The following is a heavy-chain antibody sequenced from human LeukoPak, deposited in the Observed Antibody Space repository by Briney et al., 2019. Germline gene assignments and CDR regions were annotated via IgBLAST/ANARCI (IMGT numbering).Heavy chain of an antibody. CDR1: GFNFGDFA. CDR3: TRDYPASFDV. J-gene: IGHJ3*01. Sequence: AGGSLRLSCTVSGFNFGDFAMSWVRQAPGKGLEWLGFIRSTIYGGTTDYAASVKGRFTISRDDSKSIAYLQMNSLKTEDTAMYYCTRDYPASFDVWGQGTLVTVPS. V-gene: IGHV3-49*04. CDR2: IRSTIYGGTT.